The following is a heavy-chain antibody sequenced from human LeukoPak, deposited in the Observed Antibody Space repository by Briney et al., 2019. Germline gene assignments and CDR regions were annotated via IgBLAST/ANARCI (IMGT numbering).Heavy chain of an antibody. CDR2: FDPEDGET. CDR1: GCTLTELS. Sequence: ASVKVSCKVSGCTLTELSMHWVRQAPGKGLEWMGGFDPEDGETIYAQKFQGRVTVTEDTSTNTAYMELSSLRSEDTAVYYCATSITMVRGVSLFDYWGQGTLVTVSS. J-gene: IGHJ4*02. D-gene: IGHD3-10*01. CDR3: ATSITMVRGVSLFDY. V-gene: IGHV1-24*01.